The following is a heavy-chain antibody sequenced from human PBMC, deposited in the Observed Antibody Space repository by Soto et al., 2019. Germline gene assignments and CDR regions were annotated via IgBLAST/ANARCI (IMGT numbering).Heavy chain of an antibody. Sequence: QVQLVQSGAEVKKPGASVKVSCKASGYIFTSYDISWVRQAPGQRLEWMGWISPYSGNTKYAQNLQVRVTMTTDTDTSTAYMELRSLRSDDTAVYYCARGGAVAGAIDYWGQGTLVTVSS. CDR1: GYIFTSYD. J-gene: IGHJ4*02. CDR2: ISPYSGNT. CDR3: ARGGAVAGAIDY. D-gene: IGHD6-19*01. V-gene: IGHV1-18*01.